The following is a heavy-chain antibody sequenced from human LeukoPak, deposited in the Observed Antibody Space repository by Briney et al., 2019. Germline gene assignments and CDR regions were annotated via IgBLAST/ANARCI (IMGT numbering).Heavy chain of an antibody. CDR2: INPSGGSK. CDR1: GYTFTSYY. Sequence: ASVKVSCKASGYTFTSYYMHWVRQAPGQGLEWMGIINPSGGSKSYAQKFQGRVTMTRDTSTSTVYMELSSLRSEDTAVYYCARDPGDYGDYYYYYMDVWGKGTTVTVSS. D-gene: IGHD4-17*01. J-gene: IGHJ6*03. V-gene: IGHV1-46*01. CDR3: ARDPGDYGDYYYYYMDV.